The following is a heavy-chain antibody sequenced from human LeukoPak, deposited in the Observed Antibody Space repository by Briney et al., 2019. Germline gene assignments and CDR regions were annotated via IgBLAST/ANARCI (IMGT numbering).Heavy chain of an antibody. J-gene: IGHJ4*02. CDR1: GGSFSGYY. CDR2: IRSKAYGGTT. CDR3: TRGYSSSWFRFDY. D-gene: IGHD6-13*01. Sequence: LSLTRAVYGGSFSGYYWSWVRQAPGKGLEWVGFIRSKAYGGTTEYAASVKGRFTISRDDSKSIAYLQMNSLKTEDTAVYYCTRGYSSSWFRFDYWGQGTLVTVSS. V-gene: IGHV3-49*04.